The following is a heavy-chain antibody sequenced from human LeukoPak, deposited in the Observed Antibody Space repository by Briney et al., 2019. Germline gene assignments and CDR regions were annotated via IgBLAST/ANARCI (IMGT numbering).Heavy chain of an antibody. Sequence: GGSLRLSCAASGFTFSSYAIHWVRQAPGKGLEWVAVISYDGSNKYYADSVKGRFTISRDNSKNTLYPQLSSLRADDTAVYYCGRDMGTTRLDLWGQGTRVTVSS. V-gene: IGHV3-30-3*01. J-gene: IGHJ5*02. D-gene: IGHD1-1*01. CDR2: ISYDGSNK. CDR3: GRDMGTTRLDL. CDR1: GFTFSSYA.